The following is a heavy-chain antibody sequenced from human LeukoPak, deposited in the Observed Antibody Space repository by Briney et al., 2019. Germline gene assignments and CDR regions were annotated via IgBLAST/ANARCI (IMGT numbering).Heavy chain of an antibody. D-gene: IGHD5-18*01. V-gene: IGHV4-59*11. CDR3: ATIKRGNIYGYFDF. CDR2: MLEPLTT. J-gene: IGHJ4*02. CDR1: GGSMNSHY. Sequence: PSETLSLTCTVSGGSMNSHYWSWIRQPPGKGLEWIGYMLEPLTTKDNPSLKSRFTLSADTSKNQFSLRLTSVTAADTAVYYCATIKRGNIYGYFDFWGQGILVTVSS.